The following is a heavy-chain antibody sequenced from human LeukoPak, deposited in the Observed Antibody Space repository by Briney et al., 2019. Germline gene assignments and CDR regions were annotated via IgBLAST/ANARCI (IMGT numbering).Heavy chain of an antibody. V-gene: IGHV3-21*01. CDR2: ISSSSSYI. CDR1: GFTFSSYS. D-gene: IGHD4-17*01. CDR3: ARAYGDYLYFDY. Sequence: GGSLRLSCAASGFTFSSYSMNWVRQAPGKGPEWVSSISSSSSYIYYADSVKGRFTISRDNAKNSLYLQMNSLRAEDTAVYYCARAYGDYLYFDYWGQGTLVTVSS. J-gene: IGHJ4*02.